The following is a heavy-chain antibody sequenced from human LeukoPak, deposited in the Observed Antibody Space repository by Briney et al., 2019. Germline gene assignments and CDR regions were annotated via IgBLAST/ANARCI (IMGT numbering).Heavy chain of an antibody. V-gene: IGHV3-48*01. CDR1: GFTFSTYT. CDR3: ARDHNGSGSHY. Sequence: GGSLRLSCAASGFTFSTYTMNWVRQAPGKGLEWVSYISNTGSSTYYADSVKGRFTISRDNAKNSLYLQMNSLRAEDTAVYYCARDHNGSGSHYWGQGTLVTVSS. D-gene: IGHD3-10*01. J-gene: IGHJ4*02. CDR2: ISNTGSST.